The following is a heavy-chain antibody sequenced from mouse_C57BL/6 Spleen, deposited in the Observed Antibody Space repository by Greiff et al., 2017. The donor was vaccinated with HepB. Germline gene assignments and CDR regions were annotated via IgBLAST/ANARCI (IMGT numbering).Heavy chain of an antibody. CDR2: IYPRDGST. D-gene: IGHD1-1*01. Sequence: LQESGPELVKPGASVKLSCKASGYTFTSYDINWVKQRPGQGLEWIGWIYPRDGSTTYNEKFKGKATLTVDTSCSTAYMELPSLTSENSAVYFCARVAYYYGSGYVSYFDVWGTGTTVTVSS. CDR3: ARVAYYYGSGYVSYFDV. J-gene: IGHJ1*03. CDR1: GYTFTSYD. V-gene: IGHV1-85*01.